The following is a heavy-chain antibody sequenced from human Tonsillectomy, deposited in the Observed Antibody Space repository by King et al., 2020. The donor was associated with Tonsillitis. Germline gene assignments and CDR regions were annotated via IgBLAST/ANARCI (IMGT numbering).Heavy chain of an antibody. CDR3: AREGLSTYYDFWSGYFPSLSAYGFDI. CDR2: MNPNSGNT. D-gene: IGHD3-3*01. Sequence: QLVQSGAEVKKPGASVKVSCKASGYTFTSYDINWVRQATGQGLEWMGWMNPNSGNTGYAQKFQGRVTMTRNTSISTAYMELSSLRSEDTAVYYCAREGLSTYYDFWSGYFPSLSAYGFDIWGQGTMVTVSS. J-gene: IGHJ3*02. CDR1: GYTFTSYD. V-gene: IGHV1-8*01.